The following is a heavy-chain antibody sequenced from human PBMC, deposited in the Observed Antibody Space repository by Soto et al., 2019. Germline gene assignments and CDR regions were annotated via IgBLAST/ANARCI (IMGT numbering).Heavy chain of an antibody. D-gene: IGHD6-13*01. CDR3: ARHLVRPRRYFDY. V-gene: IGHV4-39*01. CDR2: IYYSGST. J-gene: IGHJ4*02. Sequence: SETLSLTCTVSGGSISSSSYYWGWIRQPPGKGLEWIGSIYYSGSTYYNPSLKSRVTISVDTSKNQFSLKLSSVTAADTAVYYCARHLVRPRRYFDYCGQGTLVPVSS. CDR1: GGSISSSSYY.